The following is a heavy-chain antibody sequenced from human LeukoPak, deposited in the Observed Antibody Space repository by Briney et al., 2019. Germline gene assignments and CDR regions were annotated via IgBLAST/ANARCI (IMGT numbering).Heavy chain of an antibody. CDR3: ARALREYSSAGYYFDY. V-gene: IGHV4-39*01. CDR1: GGSISSSSYY. J-gene: IGHJ4*02. Sequence: PSETLSLTCTVSGGSISSSSYYWGWIRQPPGKGLEWIGSIYYSGSTYYNPSLKSRVTISVDTSKNQFSLKLSSVTAADTAVYYCARALREYSSAGYYFDYWGQGTLVTVSS. D-gene: IGHD6-19*01. CDR2: IYYSGST.